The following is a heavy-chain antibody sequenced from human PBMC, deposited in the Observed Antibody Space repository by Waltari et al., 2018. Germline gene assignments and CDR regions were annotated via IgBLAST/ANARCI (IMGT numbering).Heavy chain of an antibody. V-gene: IGHV4-61*02. CDR1: GGSISSGSYY. CDR2: IYTSGIT. J-gene: IGHJ4*02. CDR3: AREGEQLGGTGTFDY. D-gene: IGHD6-6*01. Sequence: QVQLQESGPGLVKPSQTLSLTCTVSGGSISSGSYYWSWIRQPAGKGLEWIGLIYTSGITNYNPSLKSRVTISVDTSKNQFSLKLSSVTAADTAVYYCAREGEQLGGTGTFDYWGQGTLVTVSS.